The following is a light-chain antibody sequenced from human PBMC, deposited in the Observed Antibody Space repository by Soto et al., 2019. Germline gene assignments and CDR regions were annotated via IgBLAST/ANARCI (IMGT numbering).Light chain of an antibody. V-gene: IGKV3-15*01. CDR2: DTS. J-gene: IGKJ5*01. CDR3: QQYNIWPYT. CDR1: QSVSSL. Sequence: IVLTPSPAALSVSPGERATLSCRASQSVSSLLAWYQQKPRQAPRLLIYDTSTRATGIPARFSGSGSGTDFTLTISSLQSEDFAIYYCQQYNIWPYTFGQGTRLEIK.